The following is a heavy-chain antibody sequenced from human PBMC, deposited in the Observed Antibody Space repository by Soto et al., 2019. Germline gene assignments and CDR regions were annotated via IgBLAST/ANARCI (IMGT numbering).Heavy chain of an antibody. CDR3: ARDRPGDEGDAFDI. V-gene: IGHV3-53*02. J-gene: IGHJ3*02. D-gene: IGHD3-10*01. Sequence: EVQLVETGGVLIQPGGSLRLSCVASGLTVSSNYMNWVRQAPGKGLEWVSVLYSGGSTHYAGSVKGRFIISRDNSKNTMYLQMTSLRAEDTAVYYCARDRPGDEGDAFDIWGHGTMVTVSS. CDR2: LYSGGST. CDR1: GLTVSSNY.